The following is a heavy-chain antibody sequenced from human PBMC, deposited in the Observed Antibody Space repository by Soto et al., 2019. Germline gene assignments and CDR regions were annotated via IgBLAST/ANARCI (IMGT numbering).Heavy chain of an antibody. CDR2: ISSSSSTI. Sequence: EVQLVESGGGLVQPGGSLRLSCAASGFTFSSYSMNWVRQAPGKGLEWVSYISSSSSTIYYADSVKGRFTISRDNAKNSLYLQMNSLRYEDTAVYYCARDLGDYGDPNWFDPWGQGTLVTVSS. J-gene: IGHJ5*02. CDR1: GFTFSSYS. V-gene: IGHV3-48*02. CDR3: ARDLGDYGDPNWFDP. D-gene: IGHD4-17*01.